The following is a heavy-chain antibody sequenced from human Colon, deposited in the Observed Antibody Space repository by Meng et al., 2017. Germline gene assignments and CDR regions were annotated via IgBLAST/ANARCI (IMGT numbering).Heavy chain of an antibody. J-gene: IGHJ4*02. V-gene: IGHV3-74*01. D-gene: IGHD6-19*01. CDR1: GFTFSNYW. Sequence: GESLKISCAASGFTFSNYWMHWVRQAPGKGLVWVSRIRGDGSGTNYADSVKGRFTTSRDNAKNTLYLQMGGLRAEDLAVYYCVRVGSGYDYWGQGTLVTVSS. CDR2: IRGDGSGT. CDR3: VRVGSGYDY.